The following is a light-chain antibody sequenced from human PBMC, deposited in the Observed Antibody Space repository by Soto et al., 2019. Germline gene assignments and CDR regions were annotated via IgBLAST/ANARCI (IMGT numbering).Light chain of an antibody. J-gene: IGKJ3*01. CDR3: QQRSTWPGS. CDR1: QSVSSY. V-gene: IGKV3-11*01. Sequence: EIVLTQSPATLSLSPGERATLSCRASQSVSSYLAWYQQKPGQAPRLLIYDASTRATGIPARFSGSGSGTDFTLTISSLEPEDFAVYYCQQRSTWPGSFGPGTKVDIK. CDR2: DAS.